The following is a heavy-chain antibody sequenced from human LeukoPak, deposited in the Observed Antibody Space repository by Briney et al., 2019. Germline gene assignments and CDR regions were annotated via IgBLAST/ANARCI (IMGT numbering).Heavy chain of an antibody. J-gene: IGHJ5*02. V-gene: IGHV4-59*08. CDR2: IYYSGST. CDR3: ARGENYYDRGLAAWFDP. CDR1: GGSISSYY. D-gene: IGHD3-22*01. Sequence: PSETLSLTCTVSGGSISSYYWSWIRQPPGKGLEWIGYIYYSGSTNYNPSLKSRVTISVDTSKNQFSLKLSSVTAADTAVYYCARGENYYDRGLAAWFDPWGQGTLVTVSS.